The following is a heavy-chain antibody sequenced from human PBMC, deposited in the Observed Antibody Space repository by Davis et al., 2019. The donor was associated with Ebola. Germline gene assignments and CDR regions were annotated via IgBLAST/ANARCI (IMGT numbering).Heavy chain of an antibody. J-gene: IGHJ4*02. CDR3: ARDKGGSYLWYFDY. CDR1: GFTVSSNY. V-gene: IGHV3-53*01. D-gene: IGHD3-16*02. CDR2: IYSGGST. Sequence: PGGSLRLSCAASGFTVSSNYMSWVRQAPGKGLEWVSVIYSGGSTYYADSVKGRFTISRDNSKNTLYLQMNSLRAEDTAVYYCARDKGGSYLWYFDYWGQGTLVTVSS.